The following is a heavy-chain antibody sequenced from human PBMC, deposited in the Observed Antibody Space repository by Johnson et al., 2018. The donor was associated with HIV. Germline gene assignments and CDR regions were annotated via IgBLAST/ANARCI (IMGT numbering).Heavy chain of an antibody. J-gene: IGHJ3*02. V-gene: IGHV3-30*03. Sequence: QVQLVESGGGVVQPGRSLRLSCAASGFTFRTYGMHWVRQAPGKGLEWVAVISFDGSNKYYADSVKGLFTISRDNSNNTLYLQMNSLRAEDTALYYCARGGLGYQNIHDPLDIWGQGTMVTVSS. CDR3: ARGGLGYQNIHDPLDI. CDR1: GFTFRTYG. D-gene: IGHD2-2*01. CDR2: ISFDGSNK.